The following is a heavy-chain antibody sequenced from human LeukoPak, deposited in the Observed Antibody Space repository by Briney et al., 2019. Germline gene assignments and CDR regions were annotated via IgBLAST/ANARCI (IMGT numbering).Heavy chain of an antibody. CDR1: GFTFSTYG. CDR2: MSDSGGSA. J-gene: IGHJ3*02. Sequence: GGSLRLSCAASGFTFSTYGMSWARQAPGKGMQWVSSMSDSGGSAHYADSVKGRFTISRDNSKNTLYLQMNSLRAEDTAVYYCASMGPAYYDILTGYSGDAFDIWGQGTMVTVSS. CDR3: ASMGPAYYDILTGYSGDAFDI. D-gene: IGHD3-9*01. V-gene: IGHV3-23*01.